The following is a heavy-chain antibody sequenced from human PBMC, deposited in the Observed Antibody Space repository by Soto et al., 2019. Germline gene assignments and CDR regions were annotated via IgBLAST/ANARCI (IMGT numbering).Heavy chain of an antibody. CDR1: GFTFSSYA. J-gene: IGHJ4*02. Sequence: GGSLRLSCAASGFTFSSYAMSWVRQAPGKGLEWVSAISGSGGSTYYADSVKGRFTISRDNSKNTLYLQMNSLRAEDTAVYYCAKDKSPKRIAAADFDYWGQGTLVTVSS. D-gene: IGHD6-13*01. V-gene: IGHV3-23*01. CDR3: AKDKSPKRIAAADFDY. CDR2: ISGSGGST.